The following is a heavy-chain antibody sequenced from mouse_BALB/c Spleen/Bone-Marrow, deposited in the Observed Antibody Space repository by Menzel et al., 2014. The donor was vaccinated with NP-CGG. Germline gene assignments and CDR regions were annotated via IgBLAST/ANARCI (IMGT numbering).Heavy chain of an antibody. CDR1: GFNIKDTY. Sequence: EVKLMESGAELVKPGASVKLSCTASGFNIKDTYMHWVKQRPEQGLEWIGRIDPANGNTKYDPKFQGKATITADTSSNTDYLQLSSLTSEDTAVYYCATLTTVVDAMDYWGQGTSVTVSS. CDR3: ATLTTVVDAMDY. J-gene: IGHJ4*01. D-gene: IGHD1-1*01. CDR2: IDPANGNT. V-gene: IGHV14-3*02.